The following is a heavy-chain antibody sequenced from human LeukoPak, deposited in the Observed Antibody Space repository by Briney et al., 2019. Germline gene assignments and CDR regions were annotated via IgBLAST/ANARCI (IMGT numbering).Heavy chain of an antibody. J-gene: IGHJ6*03. V-gene: IGHV1-18*01. D-gene: IGHD2-2*01. CDR2: ISAYNGNT. CDR1: GYTFTSYG. CDR3: ASHCSSTSCYADYYYMDV. Sequence: ASVKVSCKASGYTFTSYGISWVRQAPGQGLEWMGWISAYNGNTNYAQKLQGRVTMTTDTSTSTAYMELRSLRSEDTAVYYCASHCSSTSCYADYYYMDVWGKGTTVTVSS.